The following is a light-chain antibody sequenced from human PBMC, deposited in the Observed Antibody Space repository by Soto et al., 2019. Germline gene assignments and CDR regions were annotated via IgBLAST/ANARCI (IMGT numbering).Light chain of an antibody. CDR2: GAS. CDR1: QSVSSSY. V-gene: IGKV3-20*01. CDR3: QQYGSSPQT. J-gene: IGKJ1*01. Sequence: EIVLTQSPGTLSLSPGERATLSCRASQSVSSSYLAWYQQKPGQAPRLLIYGASSRATGIPDRFSSSGSVTDFTLTISRLEPEDFAVYYCQQYGSSPQTFGQGTKVEIK.